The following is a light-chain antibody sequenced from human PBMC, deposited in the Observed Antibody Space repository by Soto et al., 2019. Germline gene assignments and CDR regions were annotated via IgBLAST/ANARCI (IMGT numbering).Light chain of an antibody. J-gene: IGLJ1*01. CDR1: SSDVGGYNH. CDR3: CSYAGSSAYV. CDR2: DVS. Sequence: QSALTQPRSVSGSPGQSVTISCTGTSSDVGGYNHVSWYQQNPGEAPKVMIYDVSKRPSGVPDRFSGSKSGNTASPTISGLQAEDEADYYCCSYAGSSAYVFGAGTKLTVL. V-gene: IGLV2-11*01.